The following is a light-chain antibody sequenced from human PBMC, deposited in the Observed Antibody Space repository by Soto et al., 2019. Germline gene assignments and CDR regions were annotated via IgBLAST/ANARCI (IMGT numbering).Light chain of an antibody. Sequence: EIALTQSPGTLSLSPGERATLSCMASQSVSSDLAWYHQKPGQAPRLLIYGASTRATGIPARFSGSGSGTEFTLTINSLQSEDFAVYYCQQYNNWPRTFGQGTKVDIK. V-gene: IGKV3-15*01. J-gene: IGKJ1*01. CDR1: QSVSSD. CDR2: GAS. CDR3: QQYNNWPRT.